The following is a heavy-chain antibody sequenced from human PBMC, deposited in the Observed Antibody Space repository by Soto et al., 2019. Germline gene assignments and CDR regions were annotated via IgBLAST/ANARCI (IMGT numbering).Heavy chain of an antibody. Sequence: GSLRLSCAASGFTFSSYGMHWVRQAPGKGLEWVAVISYDGSNKYYADSVKGRFTISRDNSKNTLYLQMNSLRAEDTAVYYCAKSLEGYCSSTSCPRYYYYGMDVWGQGTTVTVSS. J-gene: IGHJ6*02. CDR3: AKSLEGYCSSTSCPRYYYYGMDV. CDR1: GFTFSSYG. V-gene: IGHV3-30*18. CDR2: ISYDGSNK. D-gene: IGHD2-2*01.